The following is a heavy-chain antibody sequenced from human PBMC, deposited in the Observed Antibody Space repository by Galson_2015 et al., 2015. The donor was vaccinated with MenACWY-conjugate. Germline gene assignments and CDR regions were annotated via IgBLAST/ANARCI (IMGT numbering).Heavy chain of an antibody. V-gene: IGHV3-23*01. Sequence: LRLSCAASGFTFSKCVMSWVRQAPVKGLEWVSGISGSGGDIDYADSVKGRFTISRDNSKNTVYLQMNSLRAEDTAVYHCAKGANYYDSSGKRYDAFDIWGQGTMVTVSS. CDR1: GFTFSKCV. J-gene: IGHJ3*02. CDR2: ISGSGGDI. CDR3: AKGANYYDSSGKRYDAFDI. D-gene: IGHD3-22*01.